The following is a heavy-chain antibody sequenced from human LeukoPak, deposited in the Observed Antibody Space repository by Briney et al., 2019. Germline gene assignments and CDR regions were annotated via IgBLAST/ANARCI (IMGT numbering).Heavy chain of an antibody. V-gene: IGHV1-8*01. D-gene: IGHD3-16*02. Sequence: ASVKVSCKASGYTFTSYDINWVRQATGQGLEWMGWMNPNSGNTGYAQKFQGRVTITRDTSASTAYMELSSLRSEDTAVYYCARDLIVGWPGRHGWFDPWGQGTLVTVSS. CDR1: GYTFTSYD. CDR2: MNPNSGNT. J-gene: IGHJ5*02. CDR3: ARDLIVGWPGRHGWFDP.